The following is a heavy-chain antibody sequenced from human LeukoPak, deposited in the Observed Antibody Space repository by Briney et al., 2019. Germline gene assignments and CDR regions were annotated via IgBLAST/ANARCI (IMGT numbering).Heavy chain of an antibody. V-gene: IGHV3-21*01. CDR2: IGISTTYI. CDR1: GFTFSSYN. D-gene: IGHD3-10*02. Sequence: PGGSLRLSCVVSGFTFSSYNFNSVRQAPGKGLEWVSSIGISTTYIYYADSVTGRFTISRDNAKNSLYLQMNSLRAEDTAVYYCAELGITMNGGVWGKGTMVTISS. CDR3: AELGITMNGGV. J-gene: IGHJ6*04.